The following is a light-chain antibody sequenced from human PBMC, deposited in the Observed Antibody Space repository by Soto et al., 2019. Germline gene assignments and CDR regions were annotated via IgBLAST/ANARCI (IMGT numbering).Light chain of an antibody. CDR2: DTS. Sequence: EIVVTQSPAALSVSPGERATLSCWASQSVGSTLHWYQQKPGQAPRLLIYDTSIRATGIPARFSGSGSGTEFTLTIASLQSEDFGVYYCQRFNRWPLSFGGGTKVDIK. J-gene: IGKJ4*01. CDR1: QSVGST. V-gene: IGKV3-15*01. CDR3: QRFNRWPLS.